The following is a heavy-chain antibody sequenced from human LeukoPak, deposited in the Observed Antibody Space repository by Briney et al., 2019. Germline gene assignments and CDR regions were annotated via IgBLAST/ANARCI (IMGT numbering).Heavy chain of an antibody. CDR2: IWYDGSNK. CDR3: ARDPLRYSSSRYFDY. CDR1: GFTFSSYG. Sequence: PGGSLRLSCAASGFTFSSYGMHWVRQAPGKGLEWVAVIWYDGSNKYYADSVKGRFTISRDNSKNTLYLQMNSLRAEDTAVYYCARDPLRYSSSRYFDYWGQGTLVTVSS. V-gene: IGHV3-33*01. J-gene: IGHJ4*02. D-gene: IGHD6-13*01.